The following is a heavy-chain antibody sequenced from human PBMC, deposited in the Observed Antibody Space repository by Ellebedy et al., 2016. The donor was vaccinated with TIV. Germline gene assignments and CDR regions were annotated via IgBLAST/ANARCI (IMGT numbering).Heavy chain of an antibody. V-gene: IGHV3-33*01. CDR1: GFTFRNHG. J-gene: IGHJ4*02. D-gene: IGHD6-6*01. CDR2: IWYDGSNK. Sequence: GGSLRLXXAASGFTFRNHGMHWVRQAPGKGLEWVAVIWYDGSNKLYADSVQGRFTISRDNSRNTLSLQMDSLRAEDTAVYYCARGIAARRLDYWGQGALVTVSS. CDR3: ARGIAARRLDY.